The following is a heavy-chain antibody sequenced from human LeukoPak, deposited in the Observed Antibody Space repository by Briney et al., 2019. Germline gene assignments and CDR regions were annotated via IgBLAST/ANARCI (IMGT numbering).Heavy chain of an antibody. Sequence: PGGSLRLSCAASGFTFTSYAMSWVRQAPGKGLEWVSAITGSGGTTYCADFVKGRFTISRDNSKNTLYLQMNGLRVEDTAVYYCAKMQGYFDYWGQGTLVTASS. CDR1: GFTFTSYA. CDR2: ITGSGGTT. J-gene: IGHJ4*02. CDR3: AKMQGYFDY. V-gene: IGHV3-23*01.